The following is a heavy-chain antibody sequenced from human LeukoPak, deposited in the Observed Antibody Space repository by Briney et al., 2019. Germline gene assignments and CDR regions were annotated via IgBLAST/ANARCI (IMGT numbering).Heavy chain of an antibody. D-gene: IGHD3-22*01. CDR1: GYTFTGYY. J-gene: IGHJ4*02. CDR2: INPNSGGT. Sequence: GASVKVSCKASGYTFTGYYMHWVRQAPGQGLEWMGWINPNSGGTNCAQKFQGRVTMTRDTSISTAYMELSRLRSDDTAVYYCASNTDYYDSSGCFDYWGQGTLVTVSS. V-gene: IGHV1-2*02. CDR3: ASNTDYYDSSGCFDY.